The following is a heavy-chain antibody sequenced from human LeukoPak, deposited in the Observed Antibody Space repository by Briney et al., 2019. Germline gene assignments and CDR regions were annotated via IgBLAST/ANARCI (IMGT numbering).Heavy chain of an antibody. D-gene: IGHD5-24*01. V-gene: IGHV4-30-2*01. CDR1: GGSVSSGNYY. J-gene: IGHJ4*02. Sequence: SQTLSLTCTVSGGSVSSGNYYWTWLRHPPGKGLEWIGYIYHDGSTNYNPSLKSRVTISVDTSKNQFSLKLSSVTAADTAVYYCARDIEDVEMATIIDYWGQGTLVTVSS. CDR3: ARDIEDVEMATIIDY. CDR2: IYHDGST.